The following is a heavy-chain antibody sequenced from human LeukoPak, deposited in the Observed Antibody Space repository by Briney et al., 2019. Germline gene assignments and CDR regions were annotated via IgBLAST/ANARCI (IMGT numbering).Heavy chain of an antibody. Sequence: GDSLKISCKGSGYSFTSYWIGWVRQMPGKGLEWMGLVYPGDSNTRYSPSFQGQVTISVDKSISTAYLQWSSLKASDTAMYYCAKRRAVAGQYYFDYWGQGTLVTVSS. V-gene: IGHV5-51*01. CDR3: AKRRAVAGQYYFDY. CDR1: GYSFTSYW. J-gene: IGHJ4*02. D-gene: IGHD6-19*01. CDR2: VYPGDSNT.